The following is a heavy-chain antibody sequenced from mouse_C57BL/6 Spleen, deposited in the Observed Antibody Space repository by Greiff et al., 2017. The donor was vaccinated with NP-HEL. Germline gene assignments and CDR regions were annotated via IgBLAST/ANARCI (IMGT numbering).Heavy chain of an antibody. V-gene: IGHV1-53*01. CDR1: GYTFTIYW. CDR2: INPSNGGT. D-gene: IGHD1-1*01. CDR3: ARSGVYYGSSGYFDY. Sequence: QVQLKQSGTELVKPGASVKLSCKASGYTFTIYWMHWVKQRPGQGLEWIGNINPSNGGTNYNEKFKSKATLTVDKSSSTAYMQLSSLTSEDSAVYYCARSGVYYGSSGYFDYWGQGTTLTVSS. J-gene: IGHJ2*01.